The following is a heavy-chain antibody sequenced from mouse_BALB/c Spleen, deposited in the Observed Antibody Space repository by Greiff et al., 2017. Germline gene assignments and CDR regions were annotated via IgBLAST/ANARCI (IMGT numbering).Heavy chain of an antibody. V-gene: IGHV5-6-5*01. CDR2: ISSGGST. CDR3: ARGWWLRRDYAMDY. Sequence: EVQGVESGGGLVKPGGSLKLSCAASGFTFSSYAMSWVRQTPEKRLEWVASISSGGSTYYPDSVKGRFTISRDNARNILYLQMSSLRSEDTAMYYCARGWWLRRDYAMDYWGQGTSVTVSS. D-gene: IGHD2-2*01. J-gene: IGHJ4*01. CDR1: GFTFSSYA.